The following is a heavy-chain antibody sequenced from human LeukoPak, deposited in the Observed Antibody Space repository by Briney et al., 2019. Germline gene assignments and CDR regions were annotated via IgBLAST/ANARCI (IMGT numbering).Heavy chain of an antibody. Sequence: GGSLRLSCAASGFIFSSYWMSWVRQAPGKGLEWVANINPDGSNIFYVDSVKGRFTISRDNAKNSLYLQMNNLRAEDTAVYFCVSGFLQWLYWGQGTLVTVSS. D-gene: IGHD3-3*01. CDR2: INPDGSNI. CDR1: GFIFSSYW. V-gene: IGHV3-7*01. CDR3: VSGFLQWLY. J-gene: IGHJ4*02.